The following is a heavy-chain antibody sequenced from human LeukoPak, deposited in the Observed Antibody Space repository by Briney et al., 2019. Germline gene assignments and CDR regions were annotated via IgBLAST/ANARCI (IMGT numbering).Heavy chain of an antibody. CDR1: GFTFSSYG. D-gene: IGHD3-22*01. CDR3: ASGGAHYYDSRPLDY. Sequence: GGSLRLSCAASGFTFSSYGTHWVRQAPGKGLEWVAVIWYDGSNKYYADSVKGRFTISRDNSKNTLYLQMNSLRAEDTAVYYCASGGAHYYDSRPLDYWGQGTLVTVSS. J-gene: IGHJ4*02. CDR2: IWYDGSNK. V-gene: IGHV3-33*01.